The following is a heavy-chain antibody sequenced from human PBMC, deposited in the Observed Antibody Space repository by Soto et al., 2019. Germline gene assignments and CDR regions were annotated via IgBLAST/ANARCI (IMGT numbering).Heavy chain of an antibody. D-gene: IGHD5-12*01. V-gene: IGHV1-69*08. CDR2: IIPILGIA. J-gene: IGHJ4*02. CDR1: GGTFSSYT. Sequence: QVQLVQSGAEVKKPGSSVKVSCKASGGTFSSYTISWVRQAPGQGLEWMGRIIPILGIANYAQKFQGRVTITADNTTSTAYMELSSLRSEDTAVYYCAREPSGYDLPAYWGQGTLVTVSS. CDR3: AREPSGYDLPAY.